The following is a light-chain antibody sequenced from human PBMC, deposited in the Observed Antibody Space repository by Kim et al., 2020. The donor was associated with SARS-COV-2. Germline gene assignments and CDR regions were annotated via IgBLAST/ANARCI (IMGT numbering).Light chain of an antibody. CDR2: GTS. Sequence: SVSPGERAPLSCSASQKIGDNLAWYHQKVGQAPRVLIYGTSTRATGVPARFSDTGSETEFSLTISSLQSEDLGVYYCQQYDDGWTFGQGTKVDIK. J-gene: IGKJ1*01. CDR1: QKIGDN. CDR3: QQYDDGWT. V-gene: IGKV3-15*01.